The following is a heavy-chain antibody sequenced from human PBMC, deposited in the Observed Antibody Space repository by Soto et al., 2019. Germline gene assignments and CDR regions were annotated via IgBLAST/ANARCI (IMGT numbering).Heavy chain of an antibody. CDR1: GFSLSTSGVG. D-gene: IGHD3-16*02. CDR2: IYWDDDK. CDR3: AHSPYDYIWGSYRYFDY. Sequence: GSGPTLVNPTQTLTLPCTFSGFSLSTSGVGVGWIRQPPGKALEWLALIYWDDDKRYSPSLKSRLTITKDTSKNQVVLTMTNMDPVDTATYYCAHSPYDYIWGSYRYFDYWGQGTLVNVSS. J-gene: IGHJ4*02. V-gene: IGHV2-5*02.